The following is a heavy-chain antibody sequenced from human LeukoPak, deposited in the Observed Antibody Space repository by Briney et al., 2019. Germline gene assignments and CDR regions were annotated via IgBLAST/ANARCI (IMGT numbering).Heavy chain of an antibody. V-gene: IGHV4-34*01. CDR2: INHSGST. D-gene: IGHD3-22*01. Sequence: SSETLSLTCAVYGGSFCGYYWSWIRQPPGKGLEWIGGINHSGSTNYNPSLKSRVTISVDTSKNQFSLKLSSVTAAVTAVYYCARERRYYYDSSGYYWVFDYWGQGTLVTVSS. CDR1: GGSFCGYY. CDR3: ARERRYYYDSSGYYWVFDY. J-gene: IGHJ4*02.